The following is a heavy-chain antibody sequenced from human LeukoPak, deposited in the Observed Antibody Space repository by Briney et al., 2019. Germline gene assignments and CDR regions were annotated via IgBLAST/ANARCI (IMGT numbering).Heavy chain of an antibody. CDR3: ARDGSGSLFSGNFDY. CDR2: ISYDGSNK. J-gene: IGHJ4*02. D-gene: IGHD3-10*01. CDR1: GFTFSSYA. V-gene: IGHV3-30-3*01. Sequence: GGSLRLSCAASGFTFSSYAMHWVRQAPGKGLEWVAVISYDGSNKYYADSVKGRFTISRDNSKNTLYLQMNSLRAGDTAVYYCARDGSGSLFSGNFDYWGQGTLVTVSS.